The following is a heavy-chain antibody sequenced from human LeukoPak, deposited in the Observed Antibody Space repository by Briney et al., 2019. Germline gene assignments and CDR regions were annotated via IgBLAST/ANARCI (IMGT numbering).Heavy chain of an antibody. CDR2: INAGNGNT. J-gene: IGHJ4*02. D-gene: IGHD6-19*01. CDR3: ARVSSRSGWSCDY. Sequence: QAPGQRXEXMGWINAGNGNTKYSQKFQGRVTITRDTYASTAYTELSSLRSEDTAVYYCARVSSRSGWSCDYWGQGTLVTVSS. V-gene: IGHV1-3*01.